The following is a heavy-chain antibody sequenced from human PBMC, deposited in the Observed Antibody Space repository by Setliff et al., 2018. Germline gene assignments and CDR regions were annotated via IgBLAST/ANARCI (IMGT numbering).Heavy chain of an antibody. CDR2: ISGFTGFT. J-gene: IGHJ5*02. D-gene: IGHD4-17*01. Sequence: ASVKVSCKASGYTFTSFGVSWVRQAPGQGLEWMGWISGFTGFTQYSQKFQGRVTLTSETTTGTVYMELRSLNSDDTAVYYCARDVPLTTVTKNYFGPWGQGTLVTVSS. V-gene: IGHV1-18*01. CDR1: GYTFTSFG. CDR3: ARDVPLTTVTKNYFGP.